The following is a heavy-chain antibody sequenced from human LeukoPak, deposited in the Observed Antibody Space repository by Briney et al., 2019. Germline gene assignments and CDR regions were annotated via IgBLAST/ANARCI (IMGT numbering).Heavy chain of an antibody. D-gene: IGHD3-22*01. J-gene: IGHJ4*02. CDR3: ARTGSGYHFLYDY. CDR2: IYYSGST. CDR1: GDSISSSY. Sequence: SSETLSLTCTVSGDSISSSYWSWIRQPPGKGLEWLGYIYYSGSTSYNPSLKSRVTISVDTSRNHFSLKLSSVTAADTAVYYCARTGSGYHFLYDYWGQGSLVTVSS. V-gene: IGHV4-59*01.